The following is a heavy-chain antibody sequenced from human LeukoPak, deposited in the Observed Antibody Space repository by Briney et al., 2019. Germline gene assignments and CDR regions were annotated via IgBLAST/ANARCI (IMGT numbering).Heavy chain of an antibody. CDR1: GGSFSGYY. D-gene: IGHD2-2*01. CDR2: INHSGST. Sequence: PSETLSLTCAVYGGSFSGYYWSWIRQPPGKGLEWIGEINHSGSTNYNPSLKSRVTISVDTPKNQFSLKLGSVTAADTAVYYCARSPNYCSSTSCYAQGLDYWGQGTLVTVSS. CDR3: ARSPNYCSSTSCYAQGLDY. V-gene: IGHV4-34*01. J-gene: IGHJ4*02.